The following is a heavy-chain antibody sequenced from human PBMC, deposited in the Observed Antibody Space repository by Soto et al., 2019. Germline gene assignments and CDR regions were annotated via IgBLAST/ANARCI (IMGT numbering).Heavy chain of an antibody. CDR1: GGSISSGGYY. CDR3: ASEPYLYDSSGYYDY. Sequence: NPSETLSLTCTVSGGSISSGGYYWNWIRQHPGKGLEWIGYIHYSGSNYYNPSLKSRVTMSTDTSKNQFSLKLSSVTAADTAVYYCASEPYLYDSSGYYDYWGQGTLVTVSS. V-gene: IGHV4-31*03. D-gene: IGHD3-22*01. CDR2: IHYSGSN. J-gene: IGHJ4*02.